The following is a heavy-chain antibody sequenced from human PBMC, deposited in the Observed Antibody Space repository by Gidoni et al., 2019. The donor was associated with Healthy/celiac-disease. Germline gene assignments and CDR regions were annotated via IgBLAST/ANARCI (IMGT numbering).Heavy chain of an antibody. CDR1: GFTFSSYA. J-gene: IGHJ4*02. Sequence: QVQLVESGGGVVQPGRSLRLSCAASGFTFSSYAMHWVRQAPGKGLEWVAVISYDGSNKYYADSVKGRFTISRDNSKNTLYLQMNSLRAEDTAVYYCARSGDIVVVPLTPLDYWGQGTLVTVSS. CDR2: ISYDGSNK. D-gene: IGHD2-2*01. CDR3: ARSGDIVVVPLTPLDY. V-gene: IGHV3-30-3*01.